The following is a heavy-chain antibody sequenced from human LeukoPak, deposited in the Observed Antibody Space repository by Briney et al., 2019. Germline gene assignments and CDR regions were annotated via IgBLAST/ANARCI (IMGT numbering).Heavy chain of an antibody. Sequence: SETLSLTCTVSGGSITTFNWGWIRQPVGKGLEWIGRMHTGGITDYNPSLKSRVGMSVDTSQNQFFLRLMSVTAADTAVYYCVRDGTGDSSGWHLWGQGTLVSVSP. D-gene: IGHD6-19*01. CDR1: GGSITTFN. V-gene: IGHV4-4*07. CDR2: MHTGGIT. CDR3: VRDGTGDSSGWHL. J-gene: IGHJ4*02.